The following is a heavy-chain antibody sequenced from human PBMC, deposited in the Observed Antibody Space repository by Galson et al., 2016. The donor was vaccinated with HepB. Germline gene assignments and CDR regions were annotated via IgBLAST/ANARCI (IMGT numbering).Heavy chain of an antibody. D-gene: IGHD6-19*01. CDR1: RFTFSSYG. J-gene: IGHJ3*02. Sequence: AASRFTFSSYGMHWVRQAPGKGLEWVSAISVVDDDTYYADSVKGRFTISRDNSRTTLYLQMNSLRAEDTALYYCAKDIQQWLVRGNDAFDIWGQGTMVTVSS. CDR3: AKDIQQWLVRGNDAFDI. CDR2: ISVVDDDT. V-gene: IGHV3-23*01.